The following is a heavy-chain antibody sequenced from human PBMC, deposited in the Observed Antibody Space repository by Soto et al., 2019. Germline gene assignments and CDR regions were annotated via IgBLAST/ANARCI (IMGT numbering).Heavy chain of an antibody. J-gene: IGHJ5*02. CDR1: GFTFSSYG. D-gene: IGHD6-19*01. V-gene: IGHV3-33*01. Sequence: QVQLVESGGGVVQPGRSLRLSCAASGFTFSSYGMHWVRQAPGKGLEWVAVIWYDGSNKYYADSVKGRFTISRDNSKNTLYLQMNSLRAEDTAVYYGARAGIAVAVWTRAWFDPWGQGTLFTVSS. CDR3: ARAGIAVAVWTRAWFDP. CDR2: IWYDGSNK.